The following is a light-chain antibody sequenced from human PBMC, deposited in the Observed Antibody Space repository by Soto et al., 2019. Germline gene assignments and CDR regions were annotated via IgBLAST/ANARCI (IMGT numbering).Light chain of an antibody. CDR1: QSISSW. J-gene: IGKJ4*01. CDR2: KTS. V-gene: IGKV1-5*03. CDR3: QQYKSFSLT. Sequence: DIQMTQSPSTLSASVGHRVTITCRASQSISSWLAWYQQKPGKAPKLLIYKTSNLESGVPSRFSGSGSGTEFSLTISSLQPDDFATYYCQQYKSFSLTFGGGTKVDIK.